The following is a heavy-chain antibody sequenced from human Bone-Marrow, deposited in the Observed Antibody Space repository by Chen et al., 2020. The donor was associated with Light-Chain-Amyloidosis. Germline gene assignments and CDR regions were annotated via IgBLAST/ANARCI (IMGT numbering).Heavy chain of an antibody. Sequence: EVQLEQSGPEVKKPGESLKISCKASGYTFPNSWIGWVRQMPGKGLEWMVVIYPDDSDARYSPSFEGQVSISADKSITTAYLQWRSLKASDTAMYYCARRRDGYNFDYWGQGTLVTVSS. D-gene: IGHD5-12*01. CDR2: IYPDDSDA. J-gene: IGHJ4*02. CDR1: GYTFPNSW. V-gene: IGHV5-51*01. CDR3: ARRRDGYNFDY.